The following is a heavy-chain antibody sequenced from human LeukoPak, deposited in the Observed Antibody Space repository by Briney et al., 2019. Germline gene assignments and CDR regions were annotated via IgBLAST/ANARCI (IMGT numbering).Heavy chain of an antibody. D-gene: IGHD2-2*01. V-gene: IGHV3-66*01. J-gene: IGHJ4*02. CDR1: GFTFSSYA. Sequence: GGSLRLSCAASGFTFSSYAMHWVRQAPGKGLEWVSVIYSGGSTYYADSVKGRFTISRDNSKNTLYLQMNSLRAEDTAVYYCARMGRRRRVMPYFDYWGQGTLVTVSS. CDR2: IYSGGST. CDR3: ARMGRRRRVMPYFDY.